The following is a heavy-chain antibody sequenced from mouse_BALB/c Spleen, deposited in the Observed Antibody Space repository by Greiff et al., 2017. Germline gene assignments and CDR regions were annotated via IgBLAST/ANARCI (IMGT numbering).Heavy chain of an antibody. Sequence: VKLMESGAELARPGASVKLSCKASGYTFTSYWMQWVKQRPGQGLEWIGAIYPGDGDTRYTQKFKGKATLTADKSSSTAYMQLSSLASEDSAVYYCASYDYWGQGTTFTVSS. CDR3: ASYDY. CDR1: GYTFTSYW. J-gene: IGHJ2*01. CDR2: IYPGDGDT. V-gene: IGHV1-87*01.